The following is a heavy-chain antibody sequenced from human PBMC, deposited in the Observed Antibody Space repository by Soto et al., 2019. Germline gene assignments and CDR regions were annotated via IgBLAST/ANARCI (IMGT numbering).Heavy chain of an antibody. J-gene: IGHJ4*02. V-gene: IGHV1-8*01. D-gene: IGHD4-17*01. CDR1: GYTFTNYD. CDR2: INPKSGNT. Sequence: QVQLVQSGAEVKKPGASVKVSCKASGYTFTNYDINWVRQATGQGLEWMGWINPKSGNTGYAQQFQGRVIMTRSTSISTAYMELSSLRSEDTSVYYCVRVYGEIDYWGQGTLVTVSS. CDR3: VRVYGEIDY.